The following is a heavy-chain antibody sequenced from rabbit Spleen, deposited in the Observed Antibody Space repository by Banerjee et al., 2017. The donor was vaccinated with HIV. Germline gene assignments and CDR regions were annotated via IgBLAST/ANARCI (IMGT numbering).Heavy chain of an antibody. CDR1: GFSFSSDYY. V-gene: IGHV1S45*01. CDR2: IYAGSSGST. CDR3: ASYGDYGYRPNL. J-gene: IGHJ4*01. D-gene: IGHD2-1*01. Sequence: QEQLVESGGGLVKPEGSLKLSCTASGFSFSSDYYMCWVRQAPGKGLEWIACIYAGSSGSTYYASWAKGRFTISKTSSTTVTLQMTSLTVADTATYFCASYGDYGYRPNLWGPGTLVTVS.